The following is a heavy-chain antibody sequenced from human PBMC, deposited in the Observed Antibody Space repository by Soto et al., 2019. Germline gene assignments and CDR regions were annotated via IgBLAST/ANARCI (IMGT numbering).Heavy chain of an antibody. V-gene: IGHV6-1*01. CDR1: GDSVSSNSAA. CDR3: SRASVYYRSGRSLHY. Sequence: QALPLTCAIFGDSVSSNSAAWNRITQSPSRGLEWLGRTYYRSKWYNDYAVSMKSRITVSPDTSKNQFSLKLSSVTAADTAVYYCSRASVYYRSGRSLHYWGQTILFTVSS. CDR2: TYYRSKWYN. J-gene: IGHJ4*02. D-gene: IGHD3-10*01.